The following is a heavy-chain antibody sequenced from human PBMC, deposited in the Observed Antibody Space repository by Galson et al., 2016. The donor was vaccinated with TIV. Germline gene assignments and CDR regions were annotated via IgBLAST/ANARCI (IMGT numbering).Heavy chain of an antibody. CDR2: RYYSGST. CDR3: ARVVVADYNDSSGWDIWFDP. Sequence: SETLSLTCTVSGGSVNTDNYSWSWVRQPPGKGLEWIGYRYYSGSTNYNPSLESRATMSIDTSKNQFSLKLTSVTAADTAFYYCARVVVADYNDSSGWDIWFDPWGQGTLVTVSS. J-gene: IGHJ5*02. CDR1: GGSVNTDNYS. V-gene: IGHV4-61*01. D-gene: IGHD3-22*01.